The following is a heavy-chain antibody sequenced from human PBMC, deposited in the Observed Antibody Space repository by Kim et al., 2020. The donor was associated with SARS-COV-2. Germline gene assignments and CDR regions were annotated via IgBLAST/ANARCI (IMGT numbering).Heavy chain of an antibody. V-gene: IGHV3-21*01. CDR1: GFTFSSYS. CDR2: ISSSSSYI. J-gene: IGHJ6*02. D-gene: IGHD2-2*02. Sequence: GGSLRLSCAASGFTFSSYSMNWVRQAPGKGLEWVSSISSSSSYIYYADSVKGRFTISRDNAKNSLYLQMNSLRAEDTAVYYCASRGPYCSSTSCYSYYYYGMDVWGQGTTVTVSS. CDR3: ASRGPYCSSTSCYSYYYYGMDV.